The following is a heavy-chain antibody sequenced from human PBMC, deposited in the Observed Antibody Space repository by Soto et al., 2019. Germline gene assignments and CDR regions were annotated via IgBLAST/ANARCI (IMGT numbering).Heavy chain of an antibody. J-gene: IGHJ4*02. V-gene: IGHV3-33*01. CDR2: IWYDGSNK. CDR1: GFTFSSYG. D-gene: IGHD2-21*01. Sequence: QVQLVESGGGVVQPGRSLRLSCAASGFTFSSYGMHWVRQAPGKGLEWVAVIWYDGSNKYYADSVKGRFTISRDNXXXTXXXXXXXXXXXXXXXXXCAXXXXXXPHRVIDYWGQGTLVTVSS. CDR3: AXXXXXXPHRVIDY.